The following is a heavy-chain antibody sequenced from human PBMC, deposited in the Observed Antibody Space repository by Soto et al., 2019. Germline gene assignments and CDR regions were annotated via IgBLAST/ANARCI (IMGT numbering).Heavy chain of an antibody. CDR2: ISYDGTTK. J-gene: IGHJ3*02. V-gene: IGHV3-30*18. Sequence: QVQLVESGGGVVQPGGSLRLSCAASGFTFSSYGMNWVRQAPGKGLEWVAVISYDGTTKYYTDTVRGRFTISRDNSNNTVHLQMNTLRAEDTATYYCAKEDEIVAAYGCDIWGQGTTVTVSS. D-gene: IGHD5-12*01. CDR1: GFTFSSYG. CDR3: AKEDEIVAAYGCDI.